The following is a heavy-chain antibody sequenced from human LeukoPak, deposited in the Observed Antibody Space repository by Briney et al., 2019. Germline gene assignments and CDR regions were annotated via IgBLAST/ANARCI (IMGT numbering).Heavy chain of an antibody. CDR1: GGTIRSHA. D-gene: IGHD6-13*01. Sequence: SSMKVSFQTSGGTIRSHALNRGRQGPGPRSLWIGGGIPIFGTANYAQKFQGRVTITADESTSTAYMELSSLRSEDTAVYYCARTGIAAAGSGEYFQHWGQGTLVTVSS. CDR2: GIPIFGTA. CDR3: ARTGIAAAGSGEYFQH. J-gene: IGHJ1*01. V-gene: IGHV1-69*13.